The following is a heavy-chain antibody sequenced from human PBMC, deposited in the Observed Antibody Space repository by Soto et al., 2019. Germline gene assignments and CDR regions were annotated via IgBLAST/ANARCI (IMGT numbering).Heavy chain of an antibody. CDR2: IIPIFGTA. Sequence: ASVKVSCKPSGGTFSSYSISWVRQAPGQGLEWMGGIIPIFGTANYAQKFQGRVTITADKSTSTAYMELSSLRSEDTAVYYCARESFFGDCSSTSCPYYFDYWGQGTLVTVSS. V-gene: IGHV1-69*06. J-gene: IGHJ4*02. CDR1: GGTFSSYS. D-gene: IGHD2-2*01. CDR3: ARESFFGDCSSTSCPYYFDY.